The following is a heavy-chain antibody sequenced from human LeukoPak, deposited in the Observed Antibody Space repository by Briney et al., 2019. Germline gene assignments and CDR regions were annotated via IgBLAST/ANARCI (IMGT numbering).Heavy chain of an antibody. V-gene: IGHV3-21*04. CDR1: AFSLNAYN. Sequence: GGSLRLSCAASAFSLNAYNMNWVRQAPGKGLEWVSSISYTGTYIYYADSVKGRFTISRDNAQNSLYLQMNSLRAEDTAIYCCVRDRGTYRPIDYWGQGTLVTVSS. J-gene: IGHJ4*02. CDR3: VRDRGTYRPIDY. CDR2: ISYTGTYI. D-gene: IGHD1-26*01.